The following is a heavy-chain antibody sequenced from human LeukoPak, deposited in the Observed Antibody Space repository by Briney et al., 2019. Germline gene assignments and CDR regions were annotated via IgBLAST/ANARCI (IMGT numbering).Heavy chain of an antibody. CDR1: GGSFSGYY. J-gene: IGHJ6*02. V-gene: IGHV4-34*01. CDR2: INHSGST. Sequence: PSETLSLTCAVYGGSFSGYYWSWIRQPPGKGLEWIGEINHSGSTNYNPSLKSRVTISVDTSKNQFSLKLSSVTAADTAVYYCAERAPRHYGMDVWGQGTTVTVSS. CDR3: AERAPRHYGMDV.